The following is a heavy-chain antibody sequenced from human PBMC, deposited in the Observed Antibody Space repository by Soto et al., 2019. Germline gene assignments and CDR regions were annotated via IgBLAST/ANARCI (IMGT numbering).Heavy chain of an antibody. J-gene: IGHJ5*01. CDR2: IYHTGKT. CDR1: GDAIYIGGYY. V-gene: IGHV4-31*02. D-gene: IGHD2-2*01. CDR3: ARVGSSTPNWIDS. Sequence: SETLSLTCTVSGDAIYIGGYYWTWIRQHPGKGLEWIGYIYHTGKTYYNPSLESRVTISVDTSKNQFSLKLASVTAADTAVYYCARVGSSTPNWIDSRGPGTLGTRS.